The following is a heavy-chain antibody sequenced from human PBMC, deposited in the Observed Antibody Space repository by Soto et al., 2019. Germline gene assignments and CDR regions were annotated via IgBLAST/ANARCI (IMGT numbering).Heavy chain of an antibody. D-gene: IGHD6-13*01. Sequence: ESGGGVVQPGRSLRLSCAASGFTFSSYAMHWVRQAPGKGLEWVAVISYDGSNKYYADSVKGRFTISRDNSKNTLYLQMNSLRAEDTAVYYCARDTAAAGTWGQGTLVTVSS. CDR2: ISYDGSNK. V-gene: IGHV3-30-3*01. J-gene: IGHJ4*02. CDR1: GFTFSSYA. CDR3: ARDTAAAGT.